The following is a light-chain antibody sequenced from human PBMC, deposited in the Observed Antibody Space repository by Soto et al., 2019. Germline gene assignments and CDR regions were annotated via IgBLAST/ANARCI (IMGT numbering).Light chain of an antibody. J-gene: IGKJ5*01. CDR3: QQNNNWPPIT. Sequence: EIVLTQSPATLSFSPGERATLSCRASQSVSSNLAWYQQKPGQAPRLLIYAASTRATGVPARFSGSGSGTAFTLTISSLQSEDFAVYYCQQNNNWPPITFGQGTRLEIK. V-gene: IGKV3-15*01. CDR1: QSVSSN. CDR2: AAS.